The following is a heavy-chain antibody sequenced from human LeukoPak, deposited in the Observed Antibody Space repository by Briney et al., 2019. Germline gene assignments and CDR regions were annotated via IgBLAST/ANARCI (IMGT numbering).Heavy chain of an antibody. CDR3: AGDYTGYFP. D-gene: IGHD3-9*01. J-gene: IGHJ5*02. Sequence: GGSLRLSCEASGFTFSSYWMSWVRQAPGKGLEWVANIKTDGSEKYYVDSVKGRFTISRDNAKNSLYLQMNSLRAEDTAVYYCAGDYTGYFPWGQGTLVIVSS. CDR1: GFTFSSYW. V-gene: IGHV3-7*03. CDR2: IKTDGSEK.